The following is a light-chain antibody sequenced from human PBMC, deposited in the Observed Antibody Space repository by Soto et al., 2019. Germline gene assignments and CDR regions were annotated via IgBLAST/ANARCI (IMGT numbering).Light chain of an antibody. CDR2: EVS. CDR3: SSYTSTSFVA. Sequence: QSSLTQPASVSGSPGQSITISCTGTSSDVGSYNYVSWYQQHPGKAPKLMLYEVSNRPSGVSNRFSGSKSGNTASLTISGLQAEDEGDYFCSSYTSTSFVAFGGGTKLTVL. V-gene: IGLV2-14*01. CDR1: SSDVGSYNY. J-gene: IGLJ2*01.